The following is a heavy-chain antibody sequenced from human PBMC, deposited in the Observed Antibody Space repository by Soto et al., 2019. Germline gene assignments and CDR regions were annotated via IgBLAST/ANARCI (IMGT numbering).Heavy chain of an antibody. CDR3: ARSQGSSTSLEIYYYYYYGMDV. Sequence: QVQLVQSGAEVKKPGSSVKVSCKASGGTFSSYAISWVRQAPGRGLEWMGGIIPFSDTTNYAQKFQGRVTITADESTSTAYMELSSLRSEDTAVYYCARSQGSSTSLEIYYYYYYGMDVWGQGTTVTVSS. V-gene: IGHV1-69*01. J-gene: IGHJ6*02. D-gene: IGHD2-2*01. CDR2: IIPFSDTT. CDR1: GGTFSSYA.